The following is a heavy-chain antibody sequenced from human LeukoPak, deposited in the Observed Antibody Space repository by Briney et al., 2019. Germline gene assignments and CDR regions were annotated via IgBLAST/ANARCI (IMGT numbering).Heavy chain of an antibody. Sequence: SETLSLTCAVYGGSFSGYYWSWIRQPPGKGLEWIGEINHSGSTNYNPSLKSRVTISVDTSKNQFSLKLSSVTAADTAVYYCARVGAYDILTGRFDPWGQGTLVTVSS. CDR1: GGSFSGYY. J-gene: IGHJ5*02. V-gene: IGHV4-34*09. CDR3: ARVGAYDILTGRFDP. D-gene: IGHD3-9*01. CDR2: INHSGST.